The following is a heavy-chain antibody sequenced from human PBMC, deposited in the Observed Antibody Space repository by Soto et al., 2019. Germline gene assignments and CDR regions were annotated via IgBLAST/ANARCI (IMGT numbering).Heavy chain of an antibody. CDR3: ARRWDSSGYYYVRRTDYYGMDV. CDR1: GFTFSSYG. Sequence: QVQLVESGGGVVQPGRSLRLSCAASGFTFSSYGMHWVRQAPGKGLEWVAVIWYDGSNKYYADSVKGRFTISRDNSKNTLYLQMNSLRAEDTAVYYCARRWDSSGYYYVRRTDYYGMDVWGQGTTVTVSS. V-gene: IGHV3-33*01. D-gene: IGHD3-22*01. J-gene: IGHJ6*02. CDR2: IWYDGSNK.